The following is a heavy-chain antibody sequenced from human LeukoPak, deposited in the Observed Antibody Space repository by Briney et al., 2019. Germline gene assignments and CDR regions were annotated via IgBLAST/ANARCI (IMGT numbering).Heavy chain of an antibody. CDR1: GFTFSSYG. CDR2: ISYDGSNK. V-gene: IGHV3-30*18. CDR3: AKDRYYYGNYFDY. J-gene: IGHJ4*02. Sequence: GGSLRPSWPASGFTFSSYGMHWVRQAPGKGLEWEAVISYDGSNKYYADSVKGRFTISRDNSKNTLYLQMNSLRAEDTAVYYCAKDRYYYGNYFDYWGQGTLVTVSS. D-gene: IGHD3-10*01.